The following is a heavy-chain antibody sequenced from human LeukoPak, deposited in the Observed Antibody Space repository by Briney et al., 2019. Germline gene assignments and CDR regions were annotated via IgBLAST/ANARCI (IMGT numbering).Heavy chain of an antibody. J-gene: IGHJ4*02. Sequence: ASVKVSCKVSGYTLTELSMHWVRQAPGQGLEWMGWMNPNSGNTAYAQKFQGRVTITRNTSISTAYMELSSLRSEDTAVYYCAREDYYDSGSNDYWGQGTLVTVSS. CDR3: AREDYYDSGSNDY. CDR2: MNPNSGNT. V-gene: IGHV1-8*03. CDR1: GYTLTELS. D-gene: IGHD3-22*01.